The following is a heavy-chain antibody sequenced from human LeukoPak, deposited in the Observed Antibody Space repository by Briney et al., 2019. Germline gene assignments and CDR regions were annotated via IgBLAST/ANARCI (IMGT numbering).Heavy chain of an antibody. V-gene: IGHV6-1*01. CDR1: GDSVSSNIAA. D-gene: IGHD6-19*01. J-gene: IGHJ4*02. CDR3: ARDLDGGWFDFDY. CDR2: TYYRRSKWYN. Sequence: PSETLSLTCAISGDSVSSNIAAWNWIRQSPSRGLEWLGRTYYRRSKWYNDYALSVKSRIIINLDTFKNQFSLQLNSVSPEDTAVYYCARDLDGGWFDFDYWGQGTLVTVSS.